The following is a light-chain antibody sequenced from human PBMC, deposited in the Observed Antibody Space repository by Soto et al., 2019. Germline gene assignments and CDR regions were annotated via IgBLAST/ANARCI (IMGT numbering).Light chain of an antibody. Sequence: EIVLTQSPATLSLSPGERATLFCRASQSVSNSLAWYQQKPGQAPRLLIYDASNRDTAIPARFSGSGSGTDFTLTISSLEPEDFAVYCCQQRSNWPPVITFGPGTKVDIK. CDR2: DAS. CDR3: QQRSNWPPVIT. V-gene: IGKV3-11*01. J-gene: IGKJ3*01. CDR1: QSVSNS.